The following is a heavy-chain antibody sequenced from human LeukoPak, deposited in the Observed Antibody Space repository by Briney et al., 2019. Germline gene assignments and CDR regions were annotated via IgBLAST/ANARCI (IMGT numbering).Heavy chain of an antibody. Sequence: SETLSLTCAVSGYSISSGYYWGWIRQPPGKGLEWIGSIYHSGSTYYNPSLKSRVTISVDTSKNQFSLKLSSVTAADTAVYYCARRLGYCSSTSCCYYFDYWGQGTLVTVSS. J-gene: IGHJ4*02. CDR2: IYHSGST. D-gene: IGHD2-2*01. CDR3: ARRLGYCSSTSCCYYFDY. CDR1: GYSISSGYY. V-gene: IGHV4-38-2*01.